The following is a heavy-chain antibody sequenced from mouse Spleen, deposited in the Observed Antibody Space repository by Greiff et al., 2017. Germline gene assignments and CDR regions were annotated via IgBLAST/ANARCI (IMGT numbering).Heavy chain of an antibody. CDR3: ARSGYGYDGDYYAMDY. CDR2: ISSGSSTI. D-gene: IGHD2-2*01. Sequence: LVESGGGLVQPGGSRKLSCAASGFTFSSFGMHWVRQAPEKGLEWVAYISSGSSTIYYADTVKGRFTISRDNPKNTLFLQMTSLRSEDTAMYYCARSGYGYDGDYYAMDYWGQGTSVTVSS. J-gene: IGHJ4*01. CDR1: GFTFSSFG. V-gene: IGHV5-17*02.